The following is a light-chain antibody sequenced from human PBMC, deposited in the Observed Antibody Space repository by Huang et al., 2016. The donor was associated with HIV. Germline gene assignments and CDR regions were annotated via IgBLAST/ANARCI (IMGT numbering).Light chain of an antibody. CDR3: QQYDYWPPVT. Sequence: IVMTQSPVTLSVSPGERAALSCRAGQSIKSNLAWYQQKPGQAPRLLIYGASTRATGVPARFSGSGSWTEFTLTINNLQSDDFAVYYCQQYDYWPPVTFGQGTKV. J-gene: IGKJ1*01. CDR2: GAS. CDR1: QSIKSN. V-gene: IGKV3-15*01.